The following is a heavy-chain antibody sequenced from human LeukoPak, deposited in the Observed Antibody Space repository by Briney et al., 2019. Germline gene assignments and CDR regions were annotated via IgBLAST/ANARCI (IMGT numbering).Heavy chain of an antibody. CDR3: ARLSADSSSSRGFDY. Sequence: SETLTLTCAVYGGSFSGYYWSWLRQPPGKGLEWIGEINHSGSTNYNPSLKSRVTISVDTSKNQFSLKLSSVTAADTAVYYCARLSADSSSSRGFDYWGQGTLVTVSS. D-gene: IGHD2-2*01. J-gene: IGHJ4*02. CDR1: GGSFSGYY. V-gene: IGHV4-34*01. CDR2: INHSGST.